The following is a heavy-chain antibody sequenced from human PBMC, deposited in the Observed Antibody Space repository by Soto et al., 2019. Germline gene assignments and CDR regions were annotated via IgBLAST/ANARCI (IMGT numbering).Heavy chain of an antibody. CDR3: ARGYFGYSSSSPWFDP. D-gene: IGHD6-6*01. Sequence: PGGSLRLSCAASGFTFSSYAMHWVHQAPGKGLEWVAVISYDGSNKYYADSVKGRFTISRDNSKNTLYLQMNSLRAEDTAVYYCARGYFGYSSSSPWFDPWGQGTLVTVSS. J-gene: IGHJ5*02. V-gene: IGHV3-30-3*01. CDR2: ISYDGSNK. CDR1: GFTFSSYA.